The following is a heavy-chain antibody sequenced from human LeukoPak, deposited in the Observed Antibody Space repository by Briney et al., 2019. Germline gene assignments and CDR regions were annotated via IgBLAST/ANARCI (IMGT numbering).Heavy chain of an antibody. CDR2: ISYDGSNK. V-gene: IGHV3-30*04. Sequence: PGGSLRLSCAASGFTFSSYAMHWVRQAPGKGLEWVAVISYDGSNKYYADSVKGRFTISRDNSKNTLYLQMNSLRAEDTAVYYCARGMPFMDVWGQGTTVTVSS. J-gene: IGHJ6*02. D-gene: IGHD2-2*01. CDR3: ARGMPFMDV. CDR1: GFTFSSYA.